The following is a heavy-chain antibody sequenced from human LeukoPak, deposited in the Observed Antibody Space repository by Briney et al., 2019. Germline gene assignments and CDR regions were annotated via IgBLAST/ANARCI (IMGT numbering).Heavy chain of an antibody. CDR1: GYTFTSYD. CDR3: ARAGSYSSSWYDAFDI. J-gene: IGHJ3*02. CDR2: MNPNSGNT. Sequence: GASVKVSCKASGYTFTSYDINWVRQATGQGLEWMGWMNPNSGNTGYAQKFQGRVTMTRNTSISTAYMELSSLRSEDTAVYYCARAGSYSSSWYDAFDIWGQGTMVTVSS. V-gene: IGHV1-8*01. D-gene: IGHD6-13*01.